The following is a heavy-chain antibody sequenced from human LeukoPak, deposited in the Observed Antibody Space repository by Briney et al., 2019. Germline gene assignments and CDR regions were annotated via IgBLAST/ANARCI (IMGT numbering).Heavy chain of an antibody. J-gene: IGHJ4*02. D-gene: IGHD2-21*02. CDR1: GGSISSGGFY. V-gene: IGHV4-31*03. CDR2: IYYSGRS. CDR3: ARRKWSAYGGGDCYTVFFYW. Sequence: SQTLSLTCTVSGGSISSGGFYWSWTPHHPGKGVECIGYIYYSGRSYYNPSHTSRDSISVDTHKTHFSLKLSSVTAADTAGYYCARRKWSAYGGGDCYTVFFYWWGEETLVTVS.